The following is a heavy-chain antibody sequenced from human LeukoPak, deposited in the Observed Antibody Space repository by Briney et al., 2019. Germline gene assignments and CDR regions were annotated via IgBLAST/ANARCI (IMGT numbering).Heavy chain of an antibody. D-gene: IGHD3-10*01. V-gene: IGHV1-18*01. J-gene: IGHJ4*02. Sequence: ASVKVSCKASGYTFTSYGISWVRQAPGQGLEWMGWISAYNGNTNYAQKLQGRVTMTTDTSTSTAYMELRSLRSDDTAVYYCARDLGGDYYGSGSLFDYWGQGTLVTVSS. CDR2: ISAYNGNT. CDR3: ARDLGGDYYGSGSLFDY. CDR1: GYTFTSYG.